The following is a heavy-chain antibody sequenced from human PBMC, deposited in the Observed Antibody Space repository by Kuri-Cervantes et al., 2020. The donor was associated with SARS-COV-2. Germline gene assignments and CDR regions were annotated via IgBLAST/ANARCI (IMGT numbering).Heavy chain of an antibody. CDR2: IYYSGST. D-gene: IGHD3-22*01. CDR3: ARARSITMIVVVIDAFDI. Sequence: SQTLSLTCPVSGASISSGGYYWSWLRHHPGKGLEGIGYIYYSGSTYYNPAVKSRVTISVETSKNQFSLKLSSVTAADTAVYYCARARSITMIVVVIDAFDIWGQGTMVTVSS. J-gene: IGHJ3*02. V-gene: IGHV4-31*03. CDR1: GASISSGGYY.